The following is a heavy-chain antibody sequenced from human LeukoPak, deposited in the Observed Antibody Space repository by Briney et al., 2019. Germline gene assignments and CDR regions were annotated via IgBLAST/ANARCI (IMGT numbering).Heavy chain of an antibody. V-gene: IGHV3-53*01. J-gene: IGHJ4*02. CDR1: GFTFSNSW. CDR3: ARGVEPLAANTLAY. Sequence: GGSLRLSCAASGFTFSNSWMTWVRQAPGKGLEWVSVLYSDGNTKYADSVQGRFTISRDNSKNTLYLEMNSLSPDDTAVYYCARGVEPLAANTLAYWGQGTLVTVSS. CDR2: LYSDGNT. D-gene: IGHD1-14*01.